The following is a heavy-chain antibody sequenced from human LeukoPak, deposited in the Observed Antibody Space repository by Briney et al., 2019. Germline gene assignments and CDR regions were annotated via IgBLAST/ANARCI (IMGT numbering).Heavy chain of an antibody. V-gene: IGHV1-2*02. CDR3: ARDRYCSSTSCYRWFDP. D-gene: IGHD2-2*01. CDR1: GYTFTGYY. CDR2: INPNSGGT. Sequence: ASVKVSCKASGYTFTGYYTHWVRQAPGQGLEWMGWINPNSGGTNYAQKFQGRVTMTRDTSISTAYMELSRLRSDDTAVYYCARDRYCSSTSCYRWFDPWGQGTLVTVSS. J-gene: IGHJ5*02.